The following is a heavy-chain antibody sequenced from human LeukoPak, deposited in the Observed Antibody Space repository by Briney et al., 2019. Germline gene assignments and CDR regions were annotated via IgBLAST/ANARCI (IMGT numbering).Heavy chain of an antibody. CDR1: GESLNSYD. Sequence: SESLSLTCAVYGESLNSYDWSWVRRPPGEGLEWIGEIYESGTTEYNPSLKSRVTISMVPSKQQFSLSLSSVTAADTAVYYCARGAWATRLGSWGLGTPVIVSA. CDR3: ARGAWATRLGS. J-gene: IGHJ4*02. CDR2: IYESGTT. D-gene: IGHD2-15*01. V-gene: IGHV4-34*01.